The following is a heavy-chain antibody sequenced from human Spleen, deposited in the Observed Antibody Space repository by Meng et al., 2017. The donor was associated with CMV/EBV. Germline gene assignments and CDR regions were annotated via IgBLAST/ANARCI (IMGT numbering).Heavy chain of an antibody. Sequence: GESLKISCPASRFTFSSYAMSWVRQAPGQGLQWVSTISGGGYRIYYADSVKGRFTVSRDNSKNTVFLQMHSLRAEDTAVYYCTKGSCGGSSPGVDYWGQGTLVTVSS. CDR2: ISGGGYRI. J-gene: IGHJ4*02. CDR1: RFTFSSYA. CDR3: TKGSCGGSSPGVDY. D-gene: IGHD6-19*01. V-gene: IGHV3-23*01.